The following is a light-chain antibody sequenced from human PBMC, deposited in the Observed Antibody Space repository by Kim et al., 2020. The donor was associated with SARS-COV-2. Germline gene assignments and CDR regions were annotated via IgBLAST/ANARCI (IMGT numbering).Light chain of an antibody. CDR2: AAS. V-gene: IGKV1-27*01. J-gene: IGKJ1*01. CDR1: QDLSNY. CDR3: QKCDSAPWT. Sequence: AAVGDRVPIHRRASQDLSNYLAWFQLKPGKAPKLLIYAASALQPGVPSRFSGSGSGTDFTLTVTSLQPEDVASYYCQKCDSAPWTFGQGTKVDIK.